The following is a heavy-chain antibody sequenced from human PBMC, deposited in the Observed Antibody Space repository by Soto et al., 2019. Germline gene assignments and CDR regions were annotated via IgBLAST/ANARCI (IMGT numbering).Heavy chain of an antibody. J-gene: IGHJ6*02. CDR1: GYTFTNYD. CDR3: ARGYYYGSGRPTPGGMDV. D-gene: IGHD3-10*01. CDR2: ISTYTGNT. V-gene: IGHV1-18*01. Sequence: ASVKVSCKASGYTFTNYDINWVRQAPGQGLEWMGWISTYTGNTNYAQKLRGRVTMTTDTSTSTAYMELRSLRSDDTAVYYCARGYYYGSGRPTPGGMDVWGQGTTVTV.